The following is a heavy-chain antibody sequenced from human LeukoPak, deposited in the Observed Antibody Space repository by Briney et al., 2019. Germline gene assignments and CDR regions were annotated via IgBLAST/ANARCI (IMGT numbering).Heavy chain of an antibody. Sequence: SQTLSLTCAISGDSVSSNSAAWNWIRQSPSRGLEWLGRTYYRSKWYNDYAVSVKSRITINPDTSKNQFSLQLNSVTPEATAVYYCARGELSGSSWYWGSYYYYGMDVWGQGTTVTVSS. CDR2: TYYRSKWYN. CDR1: GDSVSSNSAA. CDR3: ARGELSGSSWYWGSYYYYGMDV. V-gene: IGHV6-1*01. J-gene: IGHJ6*02. D-gene: IGHD6-13*01.